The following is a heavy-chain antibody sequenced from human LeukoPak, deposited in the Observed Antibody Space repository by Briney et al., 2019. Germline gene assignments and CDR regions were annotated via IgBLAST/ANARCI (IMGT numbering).Heavy chain of an antibody. D-gene: IGHD2-2*02. CDR1: GFTVSSNY. V-gene: IGHV3-66*02. CDR3: ASSSTSCYNFDY. CDR2: IYSGGST. J-gene: IGHJ4*02. Sequence: GGSLRLSCAASGFTVSSNYMSWVRQAPGKGLEWVSVIYSGGSTYYADSVKGRFTISRDNSKNTLYLQMNSLRAEDTAVYYCASSSTSCYNFDYWGQGTLVTVSS.